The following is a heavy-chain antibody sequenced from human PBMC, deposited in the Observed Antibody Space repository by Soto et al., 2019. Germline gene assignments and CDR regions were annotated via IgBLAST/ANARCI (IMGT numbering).Heavy chain of an antibody. V-gene: IGHV4-34*01. D-gene: IGHD2-2*01. CDR1: GGSFTGYY. Sequence: HVQLQPGGAGLLKPSETLSLTCADYGGSFTGYYWSWIRQLPGKGLEWIGEVNHSGSTNYRPSLKSGVTILVDAVKNRFSLKLSCVTAADTAVYYCARESPYQVPRDSKYYFGYCGQGTLVTVSS. CDR3: ARESPYQVPRDSKYYFGY. CDR2: VNHSGST. J-gene: IGHJ4*02.